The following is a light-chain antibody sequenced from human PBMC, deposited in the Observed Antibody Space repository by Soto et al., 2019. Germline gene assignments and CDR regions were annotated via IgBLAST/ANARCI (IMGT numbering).Light chain of an antibody. CDR1: QSLSAF. V-gene: IGKV3-20*01. J-gene: IGKJ2*01. CDR2: GAS. Sequence: EIVLTQSPGTLSLSPGERATLSCRASQSLSAFLAWYQQQPGQAPRLLIYGASTRATGIPDRFSGSVSGTDFTLTISRLEPEDFGVYYCQQYGFSPMYTFGQGTKLE. CDR3: QQYGFSPMYT.